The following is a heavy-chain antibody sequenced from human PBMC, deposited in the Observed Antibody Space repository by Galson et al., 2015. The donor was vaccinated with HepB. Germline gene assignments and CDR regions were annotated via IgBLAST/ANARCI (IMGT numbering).Heavy chain of an antibody. Sequence: SLRLSCAASGFTFSSYSMSWVRQAPGKGLEWVANIKQSGSGKYYADSVKGRFTISRDNSKNTLYLQMNSLRAEDTAVYYCAKDSGCFDYWGQGTLVTVSS. CDR3: AKDSGCFDY. CDR1: GFTFSSYS. J-gene: IGHJ4*02. D-gene: IGHD3-10*01. CDR2: IKQSGSGK. V-gene: IGHV3-7*03.